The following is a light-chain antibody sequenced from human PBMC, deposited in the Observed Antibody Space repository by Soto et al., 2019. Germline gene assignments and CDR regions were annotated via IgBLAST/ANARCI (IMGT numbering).Light chain of an antibody. J-gene: IGKJ1*01. CDR2: DAS. V-gene: IGKV1-5*01. Sequence: EIQMTQSPSSQSASVGDRVTITYRASQSISSYLNWYQQKPGKAPKLLIYDASSLESGVPSRFSGSGSGTEFTLTISSLQPEDSATYYCKQYNSYSTVGQGTKVDIK. CDR3: KQYNSYST. CDR1: QSISSY.